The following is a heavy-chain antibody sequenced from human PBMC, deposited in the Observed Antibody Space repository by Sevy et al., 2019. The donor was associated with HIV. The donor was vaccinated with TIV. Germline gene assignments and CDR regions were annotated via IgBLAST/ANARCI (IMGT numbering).Heavy chain of an antibody. J-gene: IGHJ4*02. CDR2: ISAYNGNT. D-gene: IGHD7-27*01. CDR3: ARDGYLGTESYYFDY. Sequence: ASVKVSCKASGYTFTSYGISWVRQAPGQGLEWMGWISAYNGNTNYAQKLQGRVTMTTDTSTSTAYMELRSLRSDDTGVYYCARDGYLGTESYYFDYWGQGTLVTVSS. V-gene: IGHV1-18*01. CDR1: GYTFTSYG.